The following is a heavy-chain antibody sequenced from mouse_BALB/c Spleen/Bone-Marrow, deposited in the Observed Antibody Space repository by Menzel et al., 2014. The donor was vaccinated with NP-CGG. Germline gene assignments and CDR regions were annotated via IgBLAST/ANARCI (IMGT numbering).Heavy chain of an antibody. CDR1: GFAFSSYD. V-gene: IGHV5-9*02. D-gene: IGHD1-1*02. CDR2: ISSGGSYT. CDR3: ARLGNWYFDV. Sequence: EVKLVESGGGLVKPGGSLKLSCAASGFAFSSYDMSWVRRTPEKRLEWVATISSGGSYTYYPDSVKGRFTISRDNARNTLYLQMSSLRSEDTALYYCARLGNWYFDVWGAGTTVTVSS. J-gene: IGHJ1*01.